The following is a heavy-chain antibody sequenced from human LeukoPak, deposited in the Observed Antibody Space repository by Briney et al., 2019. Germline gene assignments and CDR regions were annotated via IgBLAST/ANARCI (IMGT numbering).Heavy chain of an antibody. D-gene: IGHD4-17*01. CDR1: GGSISSHY. CDR2: IYYSGST. CDR3: ARGGGYGDYGAYFDH. J-gene: IGHJ4*02. V-gene: IGHV4-59*11. Sequence: SETLSLTCTVSGGSISSHYWSWIRQPPGKGLEWIGYIYYSGSTNYNPSLKSRVTISVDTSKNQFSLKLSSVTAADTAVYYCARGGGYGDYGAYFDHWGQGTLVTVSS.